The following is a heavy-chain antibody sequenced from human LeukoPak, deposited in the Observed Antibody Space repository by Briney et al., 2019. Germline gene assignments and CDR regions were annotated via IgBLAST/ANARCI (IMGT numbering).Heavy chain of an antibody. J-gene: IGHJ4*02. D-gene: IGHD6-13*01. V-gene: IGHV4-34*03. CDR2: INHSGST. CDR3: TTIAAAGTSFTYFDY. Sequence: SETLSLTCAVYGGSFSGYYWSWIRQPPGKGLEWIGEINHSGSTNYNPSLKSRVTISVDTSKNQFSLKLSSVTAADTAVYYCTTIAAAGTSFTYFDYWGQGTLVTVSS. CDR1: GGSFSGYY.